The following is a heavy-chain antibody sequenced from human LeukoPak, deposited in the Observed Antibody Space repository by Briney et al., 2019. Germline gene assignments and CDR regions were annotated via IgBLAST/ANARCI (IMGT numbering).Heavy chain of an antibody. D-gene: IGHD4-17*01. Sequence: SQTLSLTCAVSGGSISSGGYSWSWIRQPPGKGLEWIGYIYHSGSTYYNPSLKSRVTISVDRSKNQFSLKLSSVTAADTAVYYCTSHNYGKFDYWGQGTLVTVSS. CDR3: TSHNYGKFDY. CDR1: GGSISSGGYS. J-gene: IGHJ4*02. V-gene: IGHV4-30-2*01. CDR2: IYHSGST.